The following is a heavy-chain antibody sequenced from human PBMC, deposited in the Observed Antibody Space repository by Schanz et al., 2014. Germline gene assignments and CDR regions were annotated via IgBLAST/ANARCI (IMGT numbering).Heavy chain of an antibody. CDR3: ASSGAGYSSSWDFDY. J-gene: IGHJ4*02. CDR1: GYTFTSHG. Sequence: QVQLVQSGAEVKKPGASVKVSCKASGYTFTSHGISWVRQAPGQGLEWLGWISGSNGNTNYTQKFQGRVTMTTDTSTSTAYMDVSSLRSEDTAVYYCASSGAGYSSSWDFDYWGQGTLVTVSS. CDR2: ISGSNGNT. V-gene: IGHV1-18*01. D-gene: IGHD6-13*01.